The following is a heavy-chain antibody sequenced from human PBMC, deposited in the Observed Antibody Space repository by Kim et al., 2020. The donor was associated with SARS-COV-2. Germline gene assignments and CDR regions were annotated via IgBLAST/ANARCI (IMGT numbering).Heavy chain of an antibody. V-gene: IGHV3-23*01. Sequence: GGSLRLSCAPSGFTFSDYAMSWVRQAPGKGLEWVSAISASGGATYYTDSVKGRITISRDNSKNTLSLQMNSHRAEDTVLYYCARAVEAGCTRTDYWGQGT. CDR1: GFTFSDYA. J-gene: IGHJ4*02. D-gene: IGHD2-8*01. CDR3: ARAVEAGCTRTDY. CDR2: ISASGGAT.